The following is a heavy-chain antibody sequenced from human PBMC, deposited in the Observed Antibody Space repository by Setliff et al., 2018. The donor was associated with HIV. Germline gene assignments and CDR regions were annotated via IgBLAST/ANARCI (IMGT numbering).Heavy chain of an antibody. Sequence: GGSLRLSCTASGFNSSLYWMNWVRQAPGKGLEWVATINPDGSAKGSVDSVKGRFTVSRDNYKNTLFLQMNSLRAEDTAVYYCAAKRSDFGELSPFDFWGQGTLVTVSS. V-gene: IGHV3-7*03. CDR3: AAKRSDFGELSPFDF. J-gene: IGHJ4*02. CDR1: GFNSSLYW. D-gene: IGHD3-10*01. CDR2: INPDGSAK.